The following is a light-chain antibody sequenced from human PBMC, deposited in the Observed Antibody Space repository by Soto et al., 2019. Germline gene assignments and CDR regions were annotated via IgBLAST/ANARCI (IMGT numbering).Light chain of an antibody. J-gene: IGKJ2*01. V-gene: IGKV3-20*01. CDR1: QSVSSSY. CDR2: GAY. CDR3: QQYGSSPMYT. Sequence: EIVLTPSPGTLSLSPGERATLSCRARQSVSSSYLAWYQQKPGQAPRLLIYGAYSRATGIPDRFSGSGSGTDFTLTISRLEPEDFAVYYCQQYGSSPMYTCGQETKLEIK.